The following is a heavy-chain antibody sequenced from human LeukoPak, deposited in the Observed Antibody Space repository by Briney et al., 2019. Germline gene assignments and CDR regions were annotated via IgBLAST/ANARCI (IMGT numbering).Heavy chain of an antibody. Sequence: PSETLSLTCTVSGGSIGSGDYYWSWIRQPPGKGLEWIGYIYYSGSTNYNPSLKSRVTISVDTSKNQFSLKLSSVTAADTAVYYCARSAGLLWFGEAHFDYWGQGTLVTVSS. CDR1: GGSIGSGDYY. D-gene: IGHD3-10*01. CDR3: ARSAGLLWFGEAHFDY. CDR2: IYYSGST. V-gene: IGHV4-61*08. J-gene: IGHJ4*02.